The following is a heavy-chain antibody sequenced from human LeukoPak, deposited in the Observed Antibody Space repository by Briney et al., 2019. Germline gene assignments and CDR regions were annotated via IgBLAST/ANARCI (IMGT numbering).Heavy chain of an antibody. CDR3: AGPSYGGDCYSGFDY. CDR1: GGSISSSSYY. CDR2: IYYSGST. Sequence: PSETLSLTRTVSGGSISSSSYYWGWIRQPPGKGLEWIGSIYYSGSTYYNPSLKSRVTISVDTSKNQFSLKLSSVTAADTAVYYCAGPSYGGDCYSGFDYWGQGTLVTVSS. J-gene: IGHJ4*02. D-gene: IGHD2-21*01. V-gene: IGHV4-39*01.